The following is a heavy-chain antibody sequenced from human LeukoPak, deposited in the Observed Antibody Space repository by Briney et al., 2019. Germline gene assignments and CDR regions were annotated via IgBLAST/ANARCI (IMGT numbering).Heavy chain of an antibody. Sequence: SETLSLTCTVSGGSISSYYWSWLRQPPGKGLEWFGYIYYSGSTNYNPSLKSRVTISVDTSKNQFSLKLSSVTAADTAVYYCARGHSYGYTDYFDYWGQGTLVTVSS. J-gene: IGHJ4*02. CDR1: GGSISSYY. D-gene: IGHD5-18*01. CDR3: ARGHSYGYTDYFDY. V-gene: IGHV4-59*01. CDR2: IYYSGST.